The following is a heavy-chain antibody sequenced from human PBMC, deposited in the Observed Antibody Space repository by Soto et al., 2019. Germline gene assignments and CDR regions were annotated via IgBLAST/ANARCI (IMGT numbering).Heavy chain of an antibody. J-gene: IGHJ3*02. D-gene: IGHD3-3*01. CDR1: GFTFGDYA. V-gene: IGHV3-49*03. Sequence: GGSLRLSCTASGFTFGDYAMSWFRQAPGKGLEWVGFIRSKAYGGTTEYAASVKGRFTISRDDSKSIAYLQMNSLKTEDTAVYYCTREKSYDFWSGREYAFDIWGQGTMVTVSS. CDR3: TREKSYDFWSGREYAFDI. CDR2: IRSKAYGGTT.